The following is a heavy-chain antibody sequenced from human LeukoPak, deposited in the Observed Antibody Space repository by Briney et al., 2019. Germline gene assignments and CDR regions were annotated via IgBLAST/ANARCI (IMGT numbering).Heavy chain of an antibody. CDR3: ARGWELLFL. V-gene: IGHV4-34*01. CDR1: GGSFSGYY. D-gene: IGHD1-26*01. Sequence: SETLSLTCAVYGGSFSGYYWSWIRQPPGKGLEWIGEINHSGSTNYNPSLKSRVTISVDTSKNQFSLKLSSVAAADTAVYYCARGWELLFLWGQGTLVTVSS. J-gene: IGHJ4*02. CDR2: INHSGST.